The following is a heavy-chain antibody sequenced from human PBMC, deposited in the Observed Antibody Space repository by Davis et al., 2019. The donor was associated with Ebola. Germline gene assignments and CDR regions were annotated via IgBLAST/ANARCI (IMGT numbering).Heavy chain of an antibody. CDR1: GGTFSSYA. D-gene: IGHD5-12*01. Sequence: SVKVSCKASGGTFSSYAISWVRQAPGQGLEWMGRIIPIFGTANYAQKFQGRVTITADESTSTAYMELSSLRSEDTAVYYCARSSLLYSGYDYPLDYWGQGTLVTVSS. CDR3: ARSSLLYSGYDYPLDY. CDR2: IIPIFGTA. V-gene: IGHV1-69*13. J-gene: IGHJ4*02.